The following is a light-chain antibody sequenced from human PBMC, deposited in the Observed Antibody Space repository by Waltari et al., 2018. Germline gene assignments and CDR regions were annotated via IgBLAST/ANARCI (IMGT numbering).Light chain of an antibody. CDR1: QSVSSY. V-gene: IGKV3-11*01. CDR3: QQRSNWPPVT. Sequence: EIVLPQSPATLSLSPGERATPSCRASQSVSSYLAWYQQKPGQAPRLLIYDASNRATGIPARFSGSGSGTDFTLTISSLEPEDFAVYYCQQRSNWPPVTFGGGTKVEIK. CDR2: DAS. J-gene: IGKJ4*01.